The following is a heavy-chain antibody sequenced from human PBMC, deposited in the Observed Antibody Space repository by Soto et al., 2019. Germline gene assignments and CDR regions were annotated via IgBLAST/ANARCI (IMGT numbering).Heavy chain of an antibody. CDR2: IYYSGST. J-gene: IGHJ4*02. CDR3: ARLVSGYSYGYRQDDY. V-gene: IGHV4-30-4*01. D-gene: IGHD5-18*01. Sequence: PSETLSLTCTVSGGSISSGDYYWSWIRQPPGKGLEWIGYIYYSGSTYYNPSLKSRVTISVDTSKNQFSLKLSSVTAADTAVYYCARLVSGYSYGYRQDDYWGQGTLVTVSS. CDR1: GGSISSGDYY.